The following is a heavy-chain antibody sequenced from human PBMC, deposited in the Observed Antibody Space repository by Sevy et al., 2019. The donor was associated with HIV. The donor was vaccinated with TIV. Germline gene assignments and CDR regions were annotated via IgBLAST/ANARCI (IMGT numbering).Heavy chain of an antibody. CDR3: ARGRPDYYYGLDV. CDR1: GDSISGYY. J-gene: IGHJ6*02. Sequence: SETLSLTCNVSGDSISGYYWSWIRQPPGKGLEWIGYIYYTRSTNYNPSLKSRVTISKDTSKNQVSLKLSSVIVAETAVYYCARGRPDYYYGLDVWGQGTTVTVSS. CDR2: IYYTRST. V-gene: IGHV4-59*01.